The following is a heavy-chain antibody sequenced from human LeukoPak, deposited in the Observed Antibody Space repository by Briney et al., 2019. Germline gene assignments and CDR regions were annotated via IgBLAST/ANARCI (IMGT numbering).Heavy chain of an antibody. CDR1: GFTFSTYV. J-gene: IGHJ4*02. CDR3: AKGSSGARPYFFDY. CDR2: ITGGSDST. V-gene: IGHV3-23*01. Sequence: GSLRPSRAASGFTFSTYVMSWVRQAPGKGLEWVSAITGGSDSTYYADSVKGRFTISRDNSKNTLYLQVNSLRAEDTAVYYCAKGSSGARPYFFDYWGQGTLITVSS.